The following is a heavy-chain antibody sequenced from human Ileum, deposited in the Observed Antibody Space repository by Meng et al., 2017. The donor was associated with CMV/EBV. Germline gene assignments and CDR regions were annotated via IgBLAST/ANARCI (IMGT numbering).Heavy chain of an antibody. CDR2: ISGRGDDT. Sequence: SGFTFGTYAMTWVRQAPGKGLDWVSGISGRGDDTYYADSVRGRFTISRDNSKSTLYLQMNSLRAEDTAIYYCARCGIVGASSSCEYWGQGTLVTVSS. CDR3: ARCGIVGASSSCEY. CDR1: GFTFGTYA. D-gene: IGHD1-26*01. V-gene: IGHV3-23*01. J-gene: IGHJ4*02.